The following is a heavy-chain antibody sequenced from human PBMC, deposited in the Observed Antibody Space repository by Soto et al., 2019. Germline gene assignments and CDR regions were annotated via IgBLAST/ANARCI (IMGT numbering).Heavy chain of an antibody. V-gene: IGHV4-59*01. D-gene: IGHD3-9*01. J-gene: IGHJ4*02. CDR3: ARGVGSSPPRY. Sequence: PSETLSLTCTISGGSISVYYWSWIRPSPGQGLEWIGYIYDSGSPYYNPSLKTRVTSSADTSKNQISLKLTSATAAATAVYFCARGVGSSPPRYWGRGTLVTVSS. CDR2: IYDSGSP. CDR1: GGSISVYY.